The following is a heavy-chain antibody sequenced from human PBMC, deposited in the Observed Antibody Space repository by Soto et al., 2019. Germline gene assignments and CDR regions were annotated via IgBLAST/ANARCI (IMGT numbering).Heavy chain of an antibody. J-gene: IGHJ6*03. CDR1: GGSISSSSYY. Sequence: SETLSLTCTVSGGSISSSSYYWGWIRQPPGKGLEWIGSIYYSGSTYYNPSLKSRVTISVDTSKNQFSLKLSSVTAADTAVYYCARLTTVTTYYYYYYMDVWGKGTTVTVSS. D-gene: IGHD4-17*01. CDR3: ARLTTVTTYYYYYYMDV. CDR2: IYYSGST. V-gene: IGHV4-39*01.